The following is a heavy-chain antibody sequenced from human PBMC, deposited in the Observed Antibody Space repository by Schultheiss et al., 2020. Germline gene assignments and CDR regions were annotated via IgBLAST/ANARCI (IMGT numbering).Heavy chain of an antibody. D-gene: IGHD1-26*01. V-gene: IGHV1-24*01. CDR2: FDPEDGET. J-gene: IGHJ3*02. CDR3: TRPRKWELLPAFDI. CDR1: GYTLTELS. Sequence: ATVKVSCKVSGYTLTELSMHWVRQAPGKGLEWMGGFDPEDGETIYAQKFQGRVTITRDTSASTAYMELSSLRSEDTAVYYCTRPRKWELLPAFDIWGQGTMVTVAS.